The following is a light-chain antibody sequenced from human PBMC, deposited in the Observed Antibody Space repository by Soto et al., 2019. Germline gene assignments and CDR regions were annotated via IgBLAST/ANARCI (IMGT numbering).Light chain of an antibody. CDR2: GAS. V-gene: IGKV3-20*01. J-gene: IGKJ1*01. Sequence: EIVLTQSPGTLSLSPGERATLSCRASQSVSSSYLAWYQQKPGQAPRLLIHGASSRATGIRDRFSGSGSGTDFTLTISRLEPEDFAVYYCQQYCSSLTWTFGQGTKVEIK. CDR1: QSVSSSY. CDR3: QQYCSSLTWT.